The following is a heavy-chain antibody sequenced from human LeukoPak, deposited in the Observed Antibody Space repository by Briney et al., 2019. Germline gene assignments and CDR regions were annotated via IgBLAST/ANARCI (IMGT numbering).Heavy chain of an antibody. CDR1: GYTFTGYY. V-gene: IGHV1-2*02. J-gene: IGHJ1*01. D-gene: IGHD5-24*01. CDR2: INPNSGGT. CDR3: ARGVRRWLQSIHTRGLEYFQH. Sequence: GASVKVSCKASGYTFTGYYMHWVRQAPGQGLEWMGWINPNSGGTNYAQKFQGRVTMTRDTSISTAYMELSRLRSDDTAVYYCARGVRRWLQSIHTRGLEYFQHWGQGTLVTVSS.